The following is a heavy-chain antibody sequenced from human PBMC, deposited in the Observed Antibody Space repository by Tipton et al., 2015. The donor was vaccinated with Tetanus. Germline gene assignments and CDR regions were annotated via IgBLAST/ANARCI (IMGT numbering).Heavy chain of an antibody. CDR1: GGSISSGGYY. Sequence: TLSLTCTVSGGSISSGGYYWSWIRQHPGKGLEWIGDIYSSGSTYYNPSLKSRVTISVDTSKNQFSLKLNSVTAADTAVYYCARDQARGARGWNYFDHWGQGTLVTVSS. D-gene: IGHD1-26*01. CDR2: IYSSGST. V-gene: IGHV4-31*03. CDR3: ARDQARGARGWNYFDH. J-gene: IGHJ4*02.